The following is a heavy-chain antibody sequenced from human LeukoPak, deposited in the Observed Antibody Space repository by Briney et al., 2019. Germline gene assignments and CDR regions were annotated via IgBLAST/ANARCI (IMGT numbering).Heavy chain of an antibody. CDR1: GVTVSSYS. Sequence: GGTLRLSCAVSGVTVSSYSMNWVRHAPPPGLGWVSSISSSSSYIYYADSVKGRFTISRDNAKDSLYLQMNSLRAEDTAVYYCARDWRWACFDYWGQGTLVTVSS. CDR3: ARDWRWACFDY. D-gene: IGHD3-16*01. V-gene: IGHV3-21*01. J-gene: IGHJ4*02. CDR2: ISSSSSYI.